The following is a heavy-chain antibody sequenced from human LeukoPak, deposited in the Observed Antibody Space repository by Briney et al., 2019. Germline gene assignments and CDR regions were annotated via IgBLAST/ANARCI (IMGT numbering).Heavy chain of an antibody. CDR1: GGSISSGGYS. D-gene: IGHD3-22*01. J-gene: IGHJ4*02. Sequence: PSETLSLTCAVSGGSISSGGYSWSWIRQPPGKGLEWIGYIYHSGSTYYNPSLKSRVTISVDRSKNQFSLKLSSVTAADTAVYYCARDRGNTYYYDSSDFYWGQGTLVTVSS. CDR3: ARDRGNTYYYDSSDFY. CDR2: IYHSGST. V-gene: IGHV4-30-2*01.